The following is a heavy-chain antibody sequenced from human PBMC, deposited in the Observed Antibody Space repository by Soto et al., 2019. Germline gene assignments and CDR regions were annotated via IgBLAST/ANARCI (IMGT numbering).Heavy chain of an antibody. CDR1: GYSISSGGYS. CDR3: ARLYPPLRGSSWLDY. D-gene: IGHD6-13*01. Sequence: SETLSLTSTVSGYSISSGGYSWSWIRQPPGKGLEWIGEINHSGSTNYNPSLKSRVTISVDTSKNQFSLKLSSVTAADTAVYYCARLYPPLRGSSWLDYWGQGTLVTVSS. CDR2: INHSGST. V-gene: IGHV4-39*07. J-gene: IGHJ4*02.